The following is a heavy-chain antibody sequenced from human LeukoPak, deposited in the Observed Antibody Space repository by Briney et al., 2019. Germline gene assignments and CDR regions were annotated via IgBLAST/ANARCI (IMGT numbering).Heavy chain of an antibody. CDR2: TYYGENT. CDR1: GGSISSGPYY. Sequence: SETLSLTCTVSGGSISSGPYYWGWSRQPRGKGLEWIENTYYGENTYYNPSLKSRVTISIDTSKNQFYLKLSSLTAADTAVYYCARRDDSSGYHKIFDYWGPGTLVTVSS. J-gene: IGHJ4*02. CDR3: ARRDDSSGYHKIFDY. V-gene: IGHV4-39*01. D-gene: IGHD3-22*01.